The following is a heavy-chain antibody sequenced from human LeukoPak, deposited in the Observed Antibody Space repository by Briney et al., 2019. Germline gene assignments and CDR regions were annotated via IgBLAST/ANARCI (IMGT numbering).Heavy chain of an antibody. Sequence: PGGSLRLSCAASGFIFSTSHMHWVRQAPGKGLEWVAFIRPDGSDKCYVGSVKGRFTISRDNSKNTLYLQMNTLRAEDTAVYYCGNHDSSSDYWGQGIQVTVSS. CDR3: GNHDSSSDY. CDR1: GFIFSTSH. CDR2: IRPDGSDK. D-gene: IGHD3-22*01. V-gene: IGHV3-30*02. J-gene: IGHJ4*02.